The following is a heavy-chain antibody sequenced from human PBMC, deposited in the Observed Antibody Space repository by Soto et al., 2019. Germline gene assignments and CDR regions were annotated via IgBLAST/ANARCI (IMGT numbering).Heavy chain of an antibody. J-gene: IGHJ4*02. CDR1: GFTFSNYD. Sequence: EVQLVESGGGLVQPGGSLRLSCAASGFTFSNYDINWVRQAPGKGLEWVSHISSSSSTIYYAESVKGRFSISRDNAKNSLYLQMSSLRGEDTAVYYCATSFITTVGTTAWGQGTQVTVSS. CDR2: ISSSSSTI. D-gene: IGHD1-1*01. V-gene: IGHV3-48*01. CDR3: ATSFITTVGTTA.